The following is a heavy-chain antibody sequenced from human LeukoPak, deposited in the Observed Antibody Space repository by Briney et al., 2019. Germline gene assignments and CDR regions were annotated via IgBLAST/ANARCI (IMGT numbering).Heavy chain of an antibody. CDR3: AKEHMLRGVTYWFDL. CDR2: ISYDGNNQ. D-gene: IGHD3-10*01. V-gene: IGHV3-30*18. CDR1: GFTFSTFG. Sequence: PGRSLRLSCAASGFTFSTFGMHWVRQAPGTGLEWVAVISYDGNNQYYSDSVKGRFTISRDNSKNTLYLQMNSLRPEDTALYYCAKEHMLRGVTYWFDLWGQGTLVTVSS. J-gene: IGHJ5*02.